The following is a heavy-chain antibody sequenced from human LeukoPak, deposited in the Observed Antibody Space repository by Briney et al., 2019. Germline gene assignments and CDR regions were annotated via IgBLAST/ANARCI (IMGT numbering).Heavy chain of an antibody. CDR2: IYYSGST. V-gene: IGHV4-39*01. CDR1: GGSISNTSYY. Sequence: SETLSLTCTVSGGSISNTSYYWGWMRQPPGKGLESIGAIYYSGSTYFDPSLKSRVAMSVDTSKNQFSLKLSSVTAADTAVYYCARQYYDILTGYPYYFDYWGQGTLVTVSS. J-gene: IGHJ4*02. D-gene: IGHD3-9*01. CDR3: ARQYYDILTGYPYYFDY.